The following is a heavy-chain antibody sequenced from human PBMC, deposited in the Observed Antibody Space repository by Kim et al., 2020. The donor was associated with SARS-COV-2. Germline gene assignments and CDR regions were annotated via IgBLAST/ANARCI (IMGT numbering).Heavy chain of an antibody. CDR3: ARVAGTQRFELDY. J-gene: IGHJ4*02. CDR1: EFTFSSHS. Sequence: GGSLRLSCAASEFTFSSHSMNWVRQAPGKGLQWVSSISSSGQYIYYADSVKGRFTISRDNAKNSLYLQMNSLGADDAAVYYCARVAGTQRFELDYWGQGTLVTVSS. CDR2: ISSSGQYI. V-gene: IGHV3-21*01. D-gene: IGHD6-19*01.